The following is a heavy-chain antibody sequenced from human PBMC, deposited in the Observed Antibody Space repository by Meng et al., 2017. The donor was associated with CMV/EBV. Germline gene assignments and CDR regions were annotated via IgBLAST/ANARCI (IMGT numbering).Heavy chain of an antibody. CDR2: IGYNSDYI. J-gene: IGHJ4*02. V-gene: IGHV3-9*01. CDR3: ARDDCGNYCTLAD. D-gene: IGHD2-8*01. Sequence: GGSLRLSCAASGFTFDRSAIHWVRQVPGKGLERVSGIGYNSDYIGYADSVKGRFTISRDNAKNSVYLQMNSLRPEDTALYYCARDDCGNYCTLADWGQGTLVTVSS. CDR1: GFTFDRSA.